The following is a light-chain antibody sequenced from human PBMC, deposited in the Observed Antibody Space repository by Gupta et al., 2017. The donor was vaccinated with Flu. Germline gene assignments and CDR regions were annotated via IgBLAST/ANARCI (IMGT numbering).Light chain of an antibody. Sequence: QSVLPPPLSAYATPWQRVTISCSRSSSNIGSNTVNWYQQLPGTAPKLLIHSNNQRPSGVPDRFSGSKSGTSASLAISGLQSEDEADYYCAAWDDSLNGYVFGTGTRVTVL. J-gene: IGLJ1*01. V-gene: IGLV1-44*01. CDR1: SSNIGSNT. CDR2: SNN. CDR3: AAWDDSLNGYV.